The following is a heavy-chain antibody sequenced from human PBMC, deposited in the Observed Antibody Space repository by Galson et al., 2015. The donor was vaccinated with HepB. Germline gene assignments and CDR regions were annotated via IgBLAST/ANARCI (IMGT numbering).Heavy chain of an antibody. D-gene: IGHD6-19*01. CDR3: AKDHGSGWSLDAFDI. J-gene: IGHJ3*02. CDR1: GFTFDDYA. CDR2: ISWNSGSI. Sequence: SLRLSCAASGFTFDDYAMHWVRQAPGKGLEWVSGISWNSGSIGYADSVKGRFTISRDNAKNSLYLQMNSLRAEDTALYYCAKDHGSGWSLDAFDIWGQGTMVTVSS. V-gene: IGHV3-9*01.